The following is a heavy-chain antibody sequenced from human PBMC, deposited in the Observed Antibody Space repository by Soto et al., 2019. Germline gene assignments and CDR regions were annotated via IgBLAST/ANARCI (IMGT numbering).Heavy chain of an antibody. D-gene: IGHD6-6*01. J-gene: IGHJ6*02. CDR2: IDPSDGST. V-gene: IGHV1-46*01. CDR1: GYLFSTYS. CDR3: TNGFVTRQLPNHFYSGMDV. Sequence: QEHLVQSGAEVKKPGASVTVSCQASGYLFSTYSVHWVRHAPGQAVQWMGVIDPSDGSTIYAQQFQDRNTVSHDTSARTVFLGLTSLTFDDTAIYYCTNGFVTRQLPNHFYSGMDVWGQGTTVTVSS.